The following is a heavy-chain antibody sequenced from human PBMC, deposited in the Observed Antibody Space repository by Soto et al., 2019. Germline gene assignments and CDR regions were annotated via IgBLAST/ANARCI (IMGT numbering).Heavy chain of an antibody. CDR3: ARDHRGDYYETSGYYPGS. CDR1: GFSFNDFA. Sequence: GGSLRLSCAAPGFSFNDFAMHWVRQAPGKGLEWVAIISYDGSNKYYADSVKGRFTISRDNSENTLYLLMNSLRAEDTAVYYFARDHRGDYYETSGYYPGSWGQGAQVTVSS. J-gene: IGHJ5*02. D-gene: IGHD3-22*01. CDR2: ISYDGSNK. V-gene: IGHV3-30-3*01.